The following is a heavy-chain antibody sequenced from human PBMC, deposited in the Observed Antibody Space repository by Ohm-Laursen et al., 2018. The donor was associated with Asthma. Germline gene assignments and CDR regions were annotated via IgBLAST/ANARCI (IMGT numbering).Heavy chain of an antibody. CDR2: ISTASSFI. D-gene: IGHD4-17*01. CDR1: GYTFSRYS. V-gene: IGHV3-21*01. Sequence: SLRLSCTASGYTFSRYSIHWVRQIPGKGLEWVASISTASSFIYYADSVKGRFTISRDNSKNTLYLQMNSLRAEDTAVYYCAKASYYGDYSYFDYWGQGTLVTVSS. CDR3: AKASYYGDYSYFDY. J-gene: IGHJ4*02.